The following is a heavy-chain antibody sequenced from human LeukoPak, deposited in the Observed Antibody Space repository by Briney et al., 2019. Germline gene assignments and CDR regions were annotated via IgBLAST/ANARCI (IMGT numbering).Heavy chain of an antibody. Sequence: SGGSLTLSCAASGFTFSGYWMQWVRQARGKGVGWVSVIRSDGSITIYADSVKGRFTISRDTAKNTLYLQMNSLRAEDTAVYYCARDGRSGNFDKWGQGTLVSVSS. D-gene: IGHD1-26*01. CDR1: GFTFSGYW. CDR3: ARDGRSGNFDK. J-gene: IGHJ4*02. V-gene: IGHV3-74*01. CDR2: IRSDGSIT.